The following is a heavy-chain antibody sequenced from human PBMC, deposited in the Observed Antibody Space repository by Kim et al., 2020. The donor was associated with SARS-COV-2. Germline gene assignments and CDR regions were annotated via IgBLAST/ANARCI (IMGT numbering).Heavy chain of an antibody. CDR2: IYYSGST. J-gene: IGHJ6*02. CDR3: ARDPLRHFVIYCSGTTSGMDV. Sequence: SETLSLTCTVSGGSISSGGYYWSWIRQHPGKGLEWIGYIYYSGSTYYNPSLKSRVTISVDTSKNQFSLKLSSVTAADTAVYYCARDPLRHFVIYCSGTTSGMDVWGQGTTVTVYS. D-gene: IGHD3-10*01. CDR1: GGSISSGGYY. V-gene: IGHV4-31*03.